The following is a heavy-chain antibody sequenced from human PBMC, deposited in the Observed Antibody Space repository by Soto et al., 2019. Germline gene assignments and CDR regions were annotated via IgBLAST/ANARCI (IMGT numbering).Heavy chain of an antibody. D-gene: IGHD6-6*01. Sequence: PSETLSLTCAVYGGSFSGYYWSWIRQPPGRGPEWIGCIYYSGNTYYKPSLKSRVSISIDTSRNQFSLKLTSVTAADTGVYYCASSSPFHYWGPGILVTVSS. J-gene: IGHJ4*02. CDR3: ASSSPFHY. CDR2: IYYSGNT. V-gene: IGHV4-34*01. CDR1: GGSFSGYY.